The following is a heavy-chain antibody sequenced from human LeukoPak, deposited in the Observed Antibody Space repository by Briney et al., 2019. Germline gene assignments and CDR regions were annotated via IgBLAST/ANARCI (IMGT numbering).Heavy chain of an antibody. CDR3: ARHPRIAVPPFYYYYMDV. Sequence: SETLSLTCTVSGGSLNGYYWSWIRQPLGRGREWIGFIYHRGSVNHNPSLKSRATISVDTSKNQVSLKLTSVTAADTAVYYCARHPRIAVPPFYYYYMDVWGKGTTVTVSS. D-gene: IGHD6-6*01. J-gene: IGHJ6*03. CDR1: GGSLNGYY. V-gene: IGHV4-59*08. CDR2: IYHRGSV.